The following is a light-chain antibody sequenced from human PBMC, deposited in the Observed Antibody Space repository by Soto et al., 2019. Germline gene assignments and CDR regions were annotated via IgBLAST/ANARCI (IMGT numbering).Light chain of an antibody. CDR1: SSDVGAYNY. J-gene: IGLJ1*01. Sequence: QSVLTQPPSVSGAPGQRVTISCSGSSSDVGAYNYVSWYQHHPGKAPKLMIYDVNNRPSGISNRFFGSKSGNTASLTISGLQAEDEADYYCSSYSSSGTLYVFGTGTKVTVL. V-gene: IGLV2-14*01. CDR2: DVN. CDR3: SSYSSSGTLYV.